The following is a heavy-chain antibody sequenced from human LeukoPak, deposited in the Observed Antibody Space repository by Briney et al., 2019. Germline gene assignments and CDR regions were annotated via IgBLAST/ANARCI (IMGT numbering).Heavy chain of an antibody. Sequence: GGSLRLSCAASGFSISTYNINWVRQAPGKGLEWVSYISSSSSTIYYADSVKGRFTISRDNAKNTLNLQMNSLRAEDTAVYYCARDLGQYYDTSDNWFDPWGQGTLVTVSS. V-gene: IGHV3-48*04. D-gene: IGHD3-22*01. J-gene: IGHJ5*02. CDR3: ARDLGQYYDTSDNWFDP. CDR2: ISSSSSTI. CDR1: GFSISTYN.